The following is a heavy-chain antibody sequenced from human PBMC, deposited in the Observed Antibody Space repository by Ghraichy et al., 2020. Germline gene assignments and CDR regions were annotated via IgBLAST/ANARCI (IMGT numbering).Heavy chain of an antibody. Sequence: SETLSLTCAVYGGSFSGYYWSWIRQPPGKGLEWIGEINPSGSTNYNPSPKSRVTISVDTSKNQFSLKLSTVTAADTAVYYCARGLIAARWFDPWGQGTLVTVSS. CDR3: ARGLIAARWFDP. J-gene: IGHJ5*02. V-gene: IGHV4-34*01. CDR1: GGSFSGYY. D-gene: IGHD6-6*01. CDR2: INPSGST.